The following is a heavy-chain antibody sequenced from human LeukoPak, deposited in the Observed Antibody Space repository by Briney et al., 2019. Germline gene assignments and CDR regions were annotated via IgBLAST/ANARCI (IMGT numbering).Heavy chain of an antibody. Sequence: ASVKVSCKASGYTFTSYYMHWVRQAPGQGLEWMGIINPSGGGTSYAQKFQGRVTMTRDTSTSTVYMELSSLRSEDTAVYYCAREQLANWFDPWGQGTLVTVSS. CDR3: AREQLANWFDP. CDR1: GYTFTSYY. V-gene: IGHV1-46*01. D-gene: IGHD6-6*01. CDR2: INPSGGGT. J-gene: IGHJ5*02.